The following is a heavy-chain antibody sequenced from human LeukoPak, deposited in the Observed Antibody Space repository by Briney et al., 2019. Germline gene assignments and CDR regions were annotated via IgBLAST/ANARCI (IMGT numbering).Heavy chain of an antibody. CDR3: ARHGVSTGWSLYNWFDP. CDR2: IYFSGST. J-gene: IGHJ5*02. V-gene: IGHV4-39*01. CDR1: GASISSRNYY. D-gene: IGHD6-19*01. Sequence: SETLSLTCTVSGASISSRNYYWDWIRQPPGKGLEWIGSIYFSGSTYYNPSLKSRVTISVYTSKNQFSLKLSSVTAADTAVYYGARHGVSTGWSLYNWFDPWGQGTLVTVSS.